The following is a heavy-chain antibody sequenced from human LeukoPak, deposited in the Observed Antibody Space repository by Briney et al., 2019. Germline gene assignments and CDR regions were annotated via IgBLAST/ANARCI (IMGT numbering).Heavy chain of an antibody. D-gene: IGHD5-18*01. CDR1: GYTFTSYD. V-gene: IGHV1-8*03. CDR3: AREVRSGYSDGMDY. Sequence: ASVKVSCKASGYTFTSYDINWVRQATGQGLEWMGWMNPNSGNTGYAQKFQGRVTITRNTSISTAYMEVSSLRSEDTAVYYCAREVRSGYSDGMDYWGQGTLVTVSS. J-gene: IGHJ4*02. CDR2: MNPNSGNT.